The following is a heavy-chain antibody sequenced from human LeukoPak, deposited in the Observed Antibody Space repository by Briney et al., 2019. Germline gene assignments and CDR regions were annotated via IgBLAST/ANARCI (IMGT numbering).Heavy chain of an antibody. V-gene: IGHV1-8*03. CDR3: ARGASRSFDY. Sequence: ASVKVSCKSSGYTFTSYDINWVRQAPGQGPEWMGWMNSNSGNTGYAQKFQGRLTITRITSISTAYMELRSLRSEDTAVYYCARGASRSFDYWGQGTLVTVSS. CDR1: GYTFTSYD. J-gene: IGHJ4*02. CDR2: MNSNSGNT. D-gene: IGHD2-15*01.